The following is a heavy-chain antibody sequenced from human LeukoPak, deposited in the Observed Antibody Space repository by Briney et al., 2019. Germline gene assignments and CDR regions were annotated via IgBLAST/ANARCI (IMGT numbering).Heavy chain of an antibody. Sequence: SETLSQTCAVYGGSFSGYYWSWIRQPPGKGLEWIGEINHSGSTNYNPSLKSRVTISVDTSKNQFSLKMSSVTAADTAVYYCARQSSTGLAYWGQGTLVTVSS. D-gene: IGHD1-1*01. CDR3: ARQSSTGLAY. CDR2: INHSGST. CDR1: GGSFSGYY. V-gene: IGHV4-34*01. J-gene: IGHJ4*02.